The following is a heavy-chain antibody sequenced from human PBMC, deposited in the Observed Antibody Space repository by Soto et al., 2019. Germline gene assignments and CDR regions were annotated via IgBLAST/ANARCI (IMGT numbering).Heavy chain of an antibody. CDR3: AKNQERELPRVIDF. CDR1: GLTFSNYA. D-gene: IGHD1-7*01. V-gene: IGHV3-23*01. Sequence: EVRLLESGGGLVKPGGSLRLSCATSGLTFSNYAMSWVRQAPGGGREGVSSMSGSSSTTYYADSVKGRFTISRDRSKNTLYLQMSSLRAEDTALYYCAKNQERELPRVIDFWGQGTLVTVSS. CDR2: MSGSSSTT. J-gene: IGHJ4*02.